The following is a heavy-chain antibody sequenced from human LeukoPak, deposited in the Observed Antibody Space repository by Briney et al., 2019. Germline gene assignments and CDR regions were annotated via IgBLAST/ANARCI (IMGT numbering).Heavy chain of an antibody. J-gene: IGHJ4*02. D-gene: IGHD6-13*01. CDR1: VYTFTIYG. Sequence: ASVKVSCKASVYTFTIYGISWVRQAPGQGLEWMGLISAYNGNTNYAQKPQGRVTMTTDTSTSTAYLVLRSLRSDDTAVYYCARAQAAAGAGLDYWGQGTLVTVYS. CDR3: ARAQAAAGAGLDY. V-gene: IGHV1-18*01. CDR2: ISAYNGNT.